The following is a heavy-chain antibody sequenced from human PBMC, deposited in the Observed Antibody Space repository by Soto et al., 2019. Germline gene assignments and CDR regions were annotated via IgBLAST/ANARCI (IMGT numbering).Heavy chain of an antibody. CDR1: GYPFTSYY. J-gene: IGHJ4*02. Sequence: QVQLVQSGAEVQKPGASVKVSCKASGYPFTSYYMHWVRQAPGQGLEWMGIINPSGGSTSYAQKFQGRVTMTRDTSTSTVYMELSSLRSEDTAVYYCASPITVTTWAIDYWGQGTLVTVSS. V-gene: IGHV1-46*01. CDR3: ASPITVTTWAIDY. CDR2: INPSGGST. D-gene: IGHD4-17*01.